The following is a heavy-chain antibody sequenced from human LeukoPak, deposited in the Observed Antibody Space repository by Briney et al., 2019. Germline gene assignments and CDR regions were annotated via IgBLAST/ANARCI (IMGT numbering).Heavy chain of an antibody. CDR1: GGSISSSNW. CDR2: IYHSGST. J-gene: IGHJ6*02. CDR3: ARVPYSGYDPYYYYGMDV. D-gene: IGHD5-12*01. V-gene: IGHV4-4*02. Sequence: PSETLSLTCAVSGGSISSSNWWSWVRQPPGKGLEWIGEIYHSGSTNYNPSLKSRVTISVDKSKNQFSLKLSSVTAADTAVYYCARVPYSGYDPYYYYGMDVWGQGTTVTVSS.